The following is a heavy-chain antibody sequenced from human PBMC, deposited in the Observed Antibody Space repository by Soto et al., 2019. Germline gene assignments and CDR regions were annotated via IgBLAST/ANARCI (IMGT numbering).Heavy chain of an antibody. CDR3: AHSSSWYFFDF. J-gene: IGHJ4*02. CDR2: IYYSGST. Sequence: SENLSLTCTVSGGSISSYYWSWIRQPPGKGLEWIGYIYYSGSTNYNPSLKSRVTISVDTSKNQFSLKLSSVTAADTAVYYCAHSSSWYFFDFSSRGTLDIVSS. D-gene: IGHD6-13*01. V-gene: IGHV4-59*08. CDR1: GGSISSYY.